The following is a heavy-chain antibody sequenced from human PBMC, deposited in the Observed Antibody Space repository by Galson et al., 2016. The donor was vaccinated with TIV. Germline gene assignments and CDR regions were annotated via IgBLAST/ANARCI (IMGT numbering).Heavy chain of an antibody. CDR1: GFMFSRFG. V-gene: IGHV3-30*18. J-gene: IGHJ4*02. CDR2: ISYDGGSK. CDR3: AKEVAIGNYPPILGSFDF. Sequence: SLRLSCAASGFMFSRFGMHWVRQAPGKGLKWVTVISYDGGSKYYADSVKGRFTISRDNYKNTLYLQMNSLSAEDTGVYYCAKEVAIGNYPPILGSFDFWGQGTLVTVAS. D-gene: IGHD2-21*01.